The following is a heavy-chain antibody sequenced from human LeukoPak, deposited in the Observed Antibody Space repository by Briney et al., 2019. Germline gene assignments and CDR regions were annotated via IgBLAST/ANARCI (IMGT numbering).Heavy chain of an antibody. CDR2: IYASGST. J-gene: IGHJ2*01. CDR1: GASISSYY. V-gene: IGHV4-4*07. CDR3: ARVVVGAYWYFDL. D-gene: IGHD1-26*01. Sequence: SETLSLTCTVSGASISSYYWSWIRQPAGKGLEWIGRIYASGSTNYNPSLKSRVTMSVDTSKNQLSLKVSSVTAADTAVYYCARVVVGAYWYFDLWGRGTLVTVSS.